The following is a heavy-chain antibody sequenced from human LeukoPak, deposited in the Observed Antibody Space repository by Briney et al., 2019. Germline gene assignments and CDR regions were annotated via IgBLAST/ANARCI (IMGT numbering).Heavy chain of an antibody. V-gene: IGHV4-59*01. D-gene: IGHD3-3*01. CDR2: IYYSGST. Sequence: SETLSLTCTVSGGSISSYYWSWIRQPPGKGLEWIGYIYYSGSTNYNPSLKSRVTISVDTSKNQFSLKLSSVTAADTAVYYCARDRDFSSGQNNWFDPWGQGTLVTVSS. CDR1: GGSISSYY. J-gene: IGHJ5*02. CDR3: ARDRDFSSGQNNWFDP.